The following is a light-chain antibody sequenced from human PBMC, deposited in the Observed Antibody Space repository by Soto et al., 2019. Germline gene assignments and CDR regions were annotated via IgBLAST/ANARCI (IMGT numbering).Light chain of an antibody. Sequence: EIVMTQSPGTLSVSPGERATLSCRASQSVSTNLAWYQQKPGQAPRLLIYDASARATGIPARFSGSGSGTEFTLSISSLQSEDFAIYYCQQYNDWPPWTFGQGTKVDIK. V-gene: IGKV3-15*01. CDR2: DAS. CDR3: QQYNDWPPWT. CDR1: QSVSTN. J-gene: IGKJ1*01.